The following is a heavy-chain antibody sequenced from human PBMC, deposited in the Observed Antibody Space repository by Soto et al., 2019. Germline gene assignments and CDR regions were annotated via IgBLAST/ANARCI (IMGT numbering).Heavy chain of an antibody. J-gene: IGHJ4*02. V-gene: IGHV3-23*01. CDR3: AKFGMATTKRSPPYYIDY. CDR2: ISGSGDST. CDR1: GFTFSSYA. Sequence: EEQLLESGGGLVQPGGSLRLSCAASGFTFSSYAMNWVRQAPGKGLEWVSGISGSGDSTYYADSVKGRFTISRDNSKNTLYLQMNSLRAEDTAVYYCAKFGMATTKRSPPYYIDYWGQGALVTVSS. D-gene: IGHD1-1*01.